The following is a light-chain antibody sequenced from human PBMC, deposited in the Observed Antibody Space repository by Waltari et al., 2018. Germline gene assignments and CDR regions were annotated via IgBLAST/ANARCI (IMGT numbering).Light chain of an antibody. CDR2: DDY. J-gene: IGLJ3*02. CDR1: KVGSNR. Sequence: SNVLTQPPSVSVAPGQTATISCGGNKVGSNRVHWYQQKSGQAPILVLHDDYDRPSGIPERFSGSSSGNTATLTISRVEDGDEADYYCQLWESSSDHPLFGGGTRLTVL. CDR3: QLWESSSDHPL. V-gene: IGLV3-21*02.